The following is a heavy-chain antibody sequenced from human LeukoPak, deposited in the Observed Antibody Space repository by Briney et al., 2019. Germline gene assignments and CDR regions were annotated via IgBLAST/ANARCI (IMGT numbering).Heavy chain of an antibody. D-gene: IGHD5-18*01. CDR1: GYTFTGYY. CDR2: INPNSGGT. J-gene: IGHJ6*03. CDR3: ARGLKYSYGSYYYYMDV. Sequence: ASAKVSCKASGYTFTGYYMHWVRQAPGQGLEWIGWINPNSGGTNYAQKFQGRVTMTRDTSISTAYMELSRLRSDDTAVYYCARGLKYSYGSYYYYMDVWGKGTTVTVSS. V-gene: IGHV1-2*02.